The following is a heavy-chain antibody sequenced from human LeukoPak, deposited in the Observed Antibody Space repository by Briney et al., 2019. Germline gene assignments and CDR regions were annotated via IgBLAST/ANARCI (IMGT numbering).Heavy chain of an antibody. V-gene: IGHV3-66*02. J-gene: IGHJ6*04. D-gene: IGHD3-10*01. CDR1: GFSVSSNY. CDR3: VGVETITMVRGASGDV. CDR2: IHSGGRA. Sequence: GGSLRLSCAVSGFSVSSNYMTWVRQAPGKGLEWVSVIHSGGRAYYADSVKGRFTTSRDNPKNTLDLQMNSLSVEDTAVYYCVGVETITMVRGASGDVWGKGTTVTVSS.